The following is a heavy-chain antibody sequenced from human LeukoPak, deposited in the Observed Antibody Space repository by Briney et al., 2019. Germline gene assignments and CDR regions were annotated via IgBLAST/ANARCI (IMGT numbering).Heavy chain of an antibody. J-gene: IGHJ4*02. CDR2: ISYDGSNK. Sequence: PGRSLRLSCAASGFTFSSYAMHWVRQAPGKGLEWVAVISYDGSNKYYADSVKGRFTISRDNSKNTLYLQMNSLRAEDTAVYYCAGQWGEDTAMADWGQGTLVTVSS. CDR1: GFTFSSYA. CDR3: AGQWGEDTAMAD. D-gene: IGHD5-18*01. V-gene: IGHV3-30*04.